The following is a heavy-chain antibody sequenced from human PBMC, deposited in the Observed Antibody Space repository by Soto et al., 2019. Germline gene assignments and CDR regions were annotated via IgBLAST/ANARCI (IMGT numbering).Heavy chain of an antibody. D-gene: IGHD2-15*01. V-gene: IGHV3-21*01. Sequence: GGSLRLSCAASGFTFSSYAMSWVRQAPGKGLEWVSSISSSSSYIYYADSVKGRFTISRDNAKNSLYLQMNSLRAEDTAVYYCARGYYDIVVVVAAEYIDYWGQGTLVTVSS. CDR3: ARGYYDIVVVVAAEYIDY. CDR1: GFTFSSYA. J-gene: IGHJ4*02. CDR2: ISSSSSYI.